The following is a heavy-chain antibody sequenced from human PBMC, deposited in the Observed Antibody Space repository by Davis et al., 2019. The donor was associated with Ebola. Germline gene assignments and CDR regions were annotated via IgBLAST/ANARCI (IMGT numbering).Heavy chain of an antibody. CDR1: GFTFSTYA. V-gene: IGHV3-48*04. Sequence: GESLKISCASSGFTFSTYAMNWVRLAPGKGLEWISHISSSSGTIYYADSVKGRFAISRDNAKNSLDLQMNSLRVEDTAIYYCTRDPLGSGHYYYYMDVWGKGTTVTVSS. CDR3: TRDPLGSGHYYYYMDV. D-gene: IGHD3-3*01. J-gene: IGHJ6*03. CDR2: ISSSSGTI.